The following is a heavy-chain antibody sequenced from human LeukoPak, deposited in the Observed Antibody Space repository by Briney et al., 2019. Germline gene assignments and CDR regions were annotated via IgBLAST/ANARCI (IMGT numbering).Heavy chain of an antibody. CDR1: GFSFNSYW. V-gene: IGHV3-7*01. Sequence: GGSLRLSCAASGFSFNSYWMSWVRQAPGKGLGWVANIKEDASEKYYVDSVKGRFTISRDNAKNSLYLQMNSLRAEDTAVYYCATGPMGGDFWGQGTLVTVSS. D-gene: IGHD3-16*01. J-gene: IGHJ4*02. CDR3: ATGPMGGDF. CDR2: IKEDASEK.